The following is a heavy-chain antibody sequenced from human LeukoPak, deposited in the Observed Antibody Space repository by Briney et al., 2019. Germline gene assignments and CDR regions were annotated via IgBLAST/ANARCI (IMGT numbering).Heavy chain of an antibody. D-gene: IGHD2-2*02. CDR1: GGSISNSDYY. V-gene: IGHV4-39*01. CDR2: IYYAGST. Sequence: PSETLSLTCTVSGGSISNSDYYWGWIRQPPGKGLEWIGSIYYAGSTYYNPSLKSRVTISVDTSKNQFSLKLSSVTAADTAVYYCARYCTSTSCYRGPLDYWGQGTLVTVSS. J-gene: IGHJ4*02. CDR3: ARYCTSTSCYRGPLDY.